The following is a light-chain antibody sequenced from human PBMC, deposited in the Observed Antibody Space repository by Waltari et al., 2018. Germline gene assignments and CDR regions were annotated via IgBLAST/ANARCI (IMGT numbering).Light chain of an antibody. CDR1: SSNIGSNT. V-gene: IGLV1-44*01. Sequence: QSVLTQPPSASGTPGQRVPISRSGSSSNIGSNTVNWYQQLPGTAPKLLIYSNNQRPAGVPDRFSGSKSGTSASLAISGLQSEDEADYYCAAWDDSLNGVVFGGGTKLTVL. J-gene: IGLJ2*01. CDR3: AAWDDSLNGVV. CDR2: SNN.